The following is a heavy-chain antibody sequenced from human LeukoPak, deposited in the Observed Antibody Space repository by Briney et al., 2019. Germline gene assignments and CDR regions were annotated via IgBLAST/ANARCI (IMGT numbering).Heavy chain of an antibody. J-gene: IGHJ6*02. Sequence: SETLSLTCTVSGGSISGSSYYWGWIRQPPGKGLEWIGGIYYSGSTYYNPPLKSRVTISVDTSKNQFSLKLNSVTATDTAVYYCARGGWDRYSSSWYYYYYGMDVGGQGTTVTVSS. CDR1: GGSISGSSYY. V-gene: IGHV4-39*02. D-gene: IGHD6-13*01. CDR2: IYYSGST. CDR3: ARGGWDRYSSSWYYYYYGMDV.